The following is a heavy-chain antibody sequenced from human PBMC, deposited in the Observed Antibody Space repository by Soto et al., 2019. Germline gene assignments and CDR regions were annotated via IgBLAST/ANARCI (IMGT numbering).Heavy chain of an antibody. D-gene: IGHD3-3*01. CDR2: ISNSGST. V-gene: IGHV4-31*03. CDR1: GGSISRGGYY. Sequence: QVQLQESGPGLVKPSQTLSLTCTVSGGSISRGGYYWSWIRQHPVKGLEWIGYISNSGSTYYNPSLKSRLTISVDTSKNQFSLKLSSVTAADTAVYYCARESLRVVPLGGFDPWGQGTLVTVSS. J-gene: IGHJ5*02. CDR3: ARESLRVVPLGGFDP.